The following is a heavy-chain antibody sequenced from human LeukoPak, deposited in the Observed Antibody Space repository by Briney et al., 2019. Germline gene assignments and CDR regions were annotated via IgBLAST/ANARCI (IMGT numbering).Heavy chain of an antibody. CDR1: GGSISSAY. V-gene: IGHV4-59*01. Sequence: SETLSLTCTVSGGSISSAYWSWIRLPPGKGLEWIGYIYNSENTNYNPSLRSRVTISVDSSKNQFSLRLSSVTAADTAVYYCARAPIYGNFYYYYGKDVWGQGTTVTVSS. CDR3: ARAPIYGNFYYYYGKDV. D-gene: IGHD4-17*01. J-gene: IGHJ6*02. CDR2: IYNSENT.